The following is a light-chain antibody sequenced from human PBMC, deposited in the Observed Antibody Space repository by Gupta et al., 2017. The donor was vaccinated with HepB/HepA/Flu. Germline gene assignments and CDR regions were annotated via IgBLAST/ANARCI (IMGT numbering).Light chain of an antibody. CDR2: GVS. CDR3: QQYGSSPFT. V-gene: IGKV3-20*01. CDR1: QRVASRY. Sequence: EIVLTQSPGTLSLSPGERATLFCRASQRVASRYFAWYQQKPGQAPRLLIYGVSTRAIGIPDRFSGSGSGTDFTLTINRLEPEDLAVYYCQQYGSSPFTFGPGTKVDIK. J-gene: IGKJ3*01.